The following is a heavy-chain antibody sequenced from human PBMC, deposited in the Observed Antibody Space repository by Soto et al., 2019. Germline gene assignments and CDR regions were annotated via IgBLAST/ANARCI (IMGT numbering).Heavy chain of an antibody. CDR3: ARTIMVRGFTLSHFDY. D-gene: IGHD3-10*01. CDR2: IYYSGST. CDR1: GGSISSYY. Sequence: SETLSLTCTVSGGSISSYYWSWIRQPPGKGLEWVGYIYYSGSTNYKPSLKSRVTISVDTSKNQFSLKLSSVTAADTAVYYCARTIMVRGFTLSHFDYWGQGTLVTVSS. J-gene: IGHJ4*02. V-gene: IGHV4-59*01.